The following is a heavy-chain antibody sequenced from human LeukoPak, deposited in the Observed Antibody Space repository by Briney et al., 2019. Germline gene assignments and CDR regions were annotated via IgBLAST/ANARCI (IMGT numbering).Heavy chain of an antibody. CDR1: GYSFSNYW. CDR3: ARQRFTTRAYAGNWFDP. Sequence: GESLKISCRGSGYSFSNYWIGWVRQMPGKGLEWMGIIYVGDSDTRYSPSFEGQVTISADKSISTAYLQWSSLKASDTAMYYCARQRFTTRAYAGNWFDPWGQGTLVTVSS. D-gene: IGHD3-16*01. V-gene: IGHV5-51*01. J-gene: IGHJ5*02. CDR2: IYVGDSDT.